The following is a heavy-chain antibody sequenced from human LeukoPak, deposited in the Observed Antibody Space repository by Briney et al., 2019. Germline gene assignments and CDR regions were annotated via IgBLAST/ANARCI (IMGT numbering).Heavy chain of an antibody. CDR1: GFTFSSYG. CDR2: IQYDETKR. Sequence: PGGSLRLSCAASGFTFSSYGFHWVRQAPGKGLEWVTFIQYDETKRYYADSVKGRFTISRDNSKYTLYLQMNSLRAEDTAVYYCAQDYKWLVHTYYFDYWGQGTLVTVSS. D-gene: IGHD6-19*01. V-gene: IGHV3-30*02. CDR3: AQDYKWLVHTYYFDY. J-gene: IGHJ4*02.